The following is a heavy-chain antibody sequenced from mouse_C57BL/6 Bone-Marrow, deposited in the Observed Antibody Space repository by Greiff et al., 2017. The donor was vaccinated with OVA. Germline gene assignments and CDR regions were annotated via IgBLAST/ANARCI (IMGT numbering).Heavy chain of an antibody. CDR1: GYTFTSYG. CDR2: IYPRSGNT. D-gene: IGHD1-1*01. J-gene: IGHJ4*01. Sequence: QVQLQQSGAELARPGASVKLSCKASGYTFTSYGISWVKQRTGQGLEWIGEIYPRSGNTYYNEKFKGKATLSADKSSSTAYMELRSLTSEDSAVYFCARCHYYGSSGDYAMDYWGQGTSVTVSS. V-gene: IGHV1-81*01. CDR3: ARCHYYGSSGDYAMDY.